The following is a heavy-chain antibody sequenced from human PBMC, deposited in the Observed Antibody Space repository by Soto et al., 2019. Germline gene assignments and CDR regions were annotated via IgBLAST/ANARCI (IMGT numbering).Heavy chain of an antibody. J-gene: IGHJ4*02. CDR3: AKDIASMAARRVAGYSTSWYHEY. V-gene: IGHV3-23*01. CDR1: GFTFSSYA. D-gene: IGHD6-13*01. CDR2: ISGSGSYT. Sequence: EVQLLESGGGLVQPGGSLRFSCAAYGFTFSSYAVGWVRQAPGVGLEWVSAISGSGSYTYYTASVKGRFIISRDNSKNTLYLQLNSLRAEDTAVYYCAKDIASMAARRVAGYSTSWYHEYWCEGTQVSVSS.